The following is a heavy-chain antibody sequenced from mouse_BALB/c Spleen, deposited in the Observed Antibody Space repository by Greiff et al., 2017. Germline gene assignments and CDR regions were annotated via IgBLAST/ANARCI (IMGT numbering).Heavy chain of an antibody. CDR2: IDPANGNT. J-gene: IGHJ4*01. Sequence: VQLQQSGAELVKPGASVKLSCTASGFNIKDTYMHWVKQRPEQGLEWIGRIDPANGNTKYDPKFQGKATITADTSSNTAYLQLSSLTSEDTAVYYCARTRDGNYEGIDYWGQGTSVTVSA. V-gene: IGHV14-3*02. CDR3: ARTRDGNYEGIDY. D-gene: IGHD2-1*01. CDR1: GFNIKDTY.